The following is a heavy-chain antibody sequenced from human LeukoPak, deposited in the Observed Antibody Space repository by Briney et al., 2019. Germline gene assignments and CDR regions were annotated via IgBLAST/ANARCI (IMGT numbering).Heavy chain of an antibody. J-gene: IGHJ6*03. Sequence: SETLSLTCTVSSGSISSSSYYWGWIRQPPGKGLEWIGSIYYSGSTYYNPSLKSRVTISVDTSKNQFSLKLSSVTAADTAVYYCARLAQRGYSYGYYYCYYMDVWGKGTTVTVSS. CDR2: IYYSGST. V-gene: IGHV4-39*07. CDR3: ARLAQRGYSYGYYYCYYMDV. CDR1: SGSISSSSYY. D-gene: IGHD5-18*01.